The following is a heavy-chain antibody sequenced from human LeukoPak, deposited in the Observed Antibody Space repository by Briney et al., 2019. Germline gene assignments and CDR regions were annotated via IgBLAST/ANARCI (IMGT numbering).Heavy chain of an antibody. CDR2: IYYSGST. J-gene: IGHJ4*02. CDR3: ARAPSGLWASTSFDY. Sequence: TSETLSLTCTVSGGSISSYYWSWIRQPPGKGLEWIGYIYYSGSTNYNPSLKSRVTISVDTSKNQFSLKLSSVTAADTAVYYCARAPSGLWASTSFDYWGQGTLVTVSS. D-gene: IGHD2-21*01. V-gene: IGHV4-59*01. CDR1: GGSISSYY.